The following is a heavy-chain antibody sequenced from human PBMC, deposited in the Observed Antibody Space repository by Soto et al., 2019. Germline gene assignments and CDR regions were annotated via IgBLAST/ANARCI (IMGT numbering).Heavy chain of an antibody. CDR3: ARHDVWSGKYTGPKRPGDHYYYYGMDV. CDR1: GATFSSYA. Sequence: QVQLVQSGAEVKKPGSSGKVSCKASGATFSSYAISWVRQAPGQGLEWMGGIIPMYATTKYAQKFQGRVTITADEYTDTSYMELSSLGSEDTALYYCARHDVWSGKYTGPKRPGDHYYYYGMDVWGQGTTVTVSS. V-gene: IGHV1-69*12. D-gene: IGHD3-3*01. CDR2: IIPMYATT. J-gene: IGHJ6*02.